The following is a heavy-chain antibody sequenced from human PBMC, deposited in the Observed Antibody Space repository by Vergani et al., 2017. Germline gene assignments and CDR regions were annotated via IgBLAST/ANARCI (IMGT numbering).Heavy chain of an antibody. CDR1: GGTFSSYT. Sequence: QVQLVQSGAEVKKPGSSVKVSCKASGGTFSSYTISWVRQAPGQRLEWMGWINAGNGNTKYSQKFQGRVTITRDTSASTAYMELSSLRSEDTAVYYCAREGIMWGMDVWGQGTTVTVSS. D-gene: IGHD3-16*01. V-gene: IGHV1-3*01. J-gene: IGHJ6*02. CDR3: AREGIMWGMDV. CDR2: INAGNGNT.